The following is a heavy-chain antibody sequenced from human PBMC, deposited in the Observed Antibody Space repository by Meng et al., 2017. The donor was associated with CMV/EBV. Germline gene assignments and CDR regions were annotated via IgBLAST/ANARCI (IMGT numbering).Heavy chain of an antibody. CDR1: GFTFSSYS. D-gene: IGHD6-13*01. CDR2: ISSSSSYI. CDR3: ARDCRAAAGYAVDI. Sequence: SGFTFSSYSMNWVRQAPGKGLEWVSSISSSSSYIYYADSVKGRFTISRDNAKNSLYLQMNSLRAEDTAVYYCARDCRAAAGYAVDIWGQGTMVTVSS. J-gene: IGHJ3*02. V-gene: IGHV3-21*01.